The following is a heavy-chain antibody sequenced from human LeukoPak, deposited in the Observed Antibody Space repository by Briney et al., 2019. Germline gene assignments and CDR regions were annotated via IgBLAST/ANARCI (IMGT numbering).Heavy chain of an antibody. Sequence: ASVKVSCKASGYSFSRYGITWVRQAPGQGLEWMGWISAYNGDTHYAQKLQGRVTMTTDTSTSTAYMELRSLRFDDTAVYYCAGDFVGFGKLFDLFDIWGQGTMVTVSS. J-gene: IGHJ3*02. CDR2: ISAYNGDT. CDR3: AGDFVGFGKLFDLFDI. V-gene: IGHV1-18*01. D-gene: IGHD3-10*01. CDR1: GYSFSRYG.